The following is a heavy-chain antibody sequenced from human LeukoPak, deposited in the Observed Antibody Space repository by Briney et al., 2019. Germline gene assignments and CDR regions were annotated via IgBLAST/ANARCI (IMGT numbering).Heavy chain of an antibody. CDR3: ASGGVGPVAFDI. CDR2: IYTSGST. J-gene: IGHJ3*02. Sequence: KSSETLSLTCTVSGGSISSGSYYWSWIRQPAGKGLEWIGRIYTSGSTNYNPSLKSRVTISVDTSKNQFSLKLSSVTAADTAVYYCASGGVGPVAFDIWGQGTMVTASS. V-gene: IGHV4-61*02. D-gene: IGHD2-2*01. CDR1: GGSISSGSYY.